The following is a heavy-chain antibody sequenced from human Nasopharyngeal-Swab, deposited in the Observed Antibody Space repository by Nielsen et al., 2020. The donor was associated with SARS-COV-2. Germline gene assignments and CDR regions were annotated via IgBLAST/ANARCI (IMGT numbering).Heavy chain of an antibody. CDR3: ARGWGYSYGRRYYFDY. Sequence: SETLSLTCAVYGGSFSGYYWSWIRQLPGKGLEWIGEINHSGSTNYNPSLKSRVTISVDTSKNQFSLKLSSVTAADTAVYYCARGWGYSYGRRYYFDYWGQGTLVTVSS. J-gene: IGHJ4*02. V-gene: IGHV4-34*01. D-gene: IGHD5-18*01. CDR2: INHSGST. CDR1: GGSFSGYY.